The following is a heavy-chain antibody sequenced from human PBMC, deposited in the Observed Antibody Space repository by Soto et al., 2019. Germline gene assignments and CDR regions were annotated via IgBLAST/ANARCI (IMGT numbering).Heavy chain of an antibody. D-gene: IGHD3-10*02. CDR2: IFYSGST. J-gene: IGHJ5*01. Sequence: QVQLQESGPGLVKPSETLSLTCTVSGGSISSYYWSWIRQPPGKGLEWIGFIFYSGSTSYNPSLKRRVTLSIDTSEYQFSLILNSVTAADTAVYYCASMIGDPVLSFDSWGQGTLVAVSS. V-gene: IGHV4-59*01. CDR3: ASMIGDPVLSFDS. CDR1: GGSISSYY.